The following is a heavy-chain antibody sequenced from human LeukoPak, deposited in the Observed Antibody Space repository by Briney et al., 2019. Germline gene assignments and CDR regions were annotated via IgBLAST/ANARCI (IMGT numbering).Heavy chain of an antibody. Sequence: PGGSLRLSCAASGFTFSSYSINWVRQAPGKGLEWVSSISSSSSYIYYADSVKGRFTISRDNAKNSLYLQMNSLRGEDTAVYFCARGTHPYYYDSSGYFDYWGQGTLVTVSS. CDR1: GFTFSSYS. J-gene: IGHJ4*02. CDR2: ISSSSSYI. V-gene: IGHV3-21*01. D-gene: IGHD3-22*01. CDR3: ARGTHPYYYDSSGYFDY.